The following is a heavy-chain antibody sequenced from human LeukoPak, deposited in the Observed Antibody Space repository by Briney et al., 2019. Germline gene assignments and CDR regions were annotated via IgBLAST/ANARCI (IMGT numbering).Heavy chain of an antibody. J-gene: IGHJ5*02. CDR3: ANHYGDYVNWFDP. V-gene: IGHV3-23*01. CDR1: GFTFSSHG. D-gene: IGHD4-17*01. Sequence: GGSLRLSCAASGFTFSSHGMNWVRQAPGKGLEWVSGISPRGDIKYYADSVKGQFTISRDNSRNTVYLEMISLRAEDTAVYFCANHYGDYVNWFDPWGQGTLVSVSS. CDR2: ISPRGDIK.